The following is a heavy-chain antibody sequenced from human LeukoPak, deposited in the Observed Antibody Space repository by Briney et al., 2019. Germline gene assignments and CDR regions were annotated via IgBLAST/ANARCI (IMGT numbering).Heavy chain of an antibody. J-gene: IGHJ4*02. CDR1: GFTFSSYG. V-gene: IGHV3-30*18. Sequence: GGSLRLSCAASGFTFSSYGMHCVRQAPGKGLDWVAVISYDGSNKYYADSVKGRFTISRDNSKNTLFLQMNSLRAEDTAVYYCAKGSNRGVATIDYWGQGTLVTVSS. CDR3: AKGSNRGVATIDY. CDR2: ISYDGSNK. D-gene: IGHD5-12*01.